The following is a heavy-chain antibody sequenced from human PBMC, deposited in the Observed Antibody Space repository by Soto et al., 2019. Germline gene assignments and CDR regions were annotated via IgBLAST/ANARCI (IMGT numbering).Heavy chain of an antibody. J-gene: IGHJ6*02. Sequence: QVQLVESGGGVVQPGRSLRLSCAASGFTFSSYAMHWVRQAPGKGLEWVAVISYDGSNKYYADSVKGRFTISRDNSKNXXYXQXISPRAEAASVYCCARVDVDIVLVPAAIDYYYGMDVWGQGTTVTV. D-gene: IGHD2-2*01. CDR2: ISYDGSNK. CDR3: ARVDVDIVLVPAAIDYYYGMDV. CDR1: GFTFSSYA. V-gene: IGHV3-30-3*01.